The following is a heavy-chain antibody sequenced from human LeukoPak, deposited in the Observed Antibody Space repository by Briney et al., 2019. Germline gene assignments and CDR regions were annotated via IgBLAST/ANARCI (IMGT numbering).Heavy chain of an antibody. Sequence: SMRLACAGSGLSFSSVGMSGVGQAPGKGLEWVSTISDNGGSTYYPDSVKGRFTISRDNSKNTLYLQMNSLRAEDTAVYYCAKGAYYDLWGQGTLVTVSS. V-gene: IGHV3-23*01. CDR2: ISDNGGST. J-gene: IGHJ4*02. CDR3: AKGAYYDL. CDR1: GLSFSSVG. D-gene: IGHD3-22*01.